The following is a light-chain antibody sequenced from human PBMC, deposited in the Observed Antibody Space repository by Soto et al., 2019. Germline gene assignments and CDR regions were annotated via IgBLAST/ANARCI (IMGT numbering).Light chain of an antibody. V-gene: IGKV3-11*01. Sequence: EIVLTQSPATLSLSPGERATLSCRASQSVGSYFAWYQQKPGQAPRLLIYDAFSRATGIPARFSGSGSGTDFLPPIRSLEPEDFAVFFRQQRSSGPLPLGGGTMVEIK. CDR3: QQRSSGPLP. J-gene: IGKJ4*01. CDR2: DAF. CDR1: QSVGSY.